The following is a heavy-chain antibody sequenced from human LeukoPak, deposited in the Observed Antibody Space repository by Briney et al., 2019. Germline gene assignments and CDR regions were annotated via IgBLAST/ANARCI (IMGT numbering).Heavy chain of an antibody. CDR2: INAGNGNT. V-gene: IGHV1-3*01. Sequence: ASVKVSCKASGGTFSSYAISWVRQAPGQRLEWMGWINAGNGNTKYSQKFQGRVTITRDTSASTAYMELSSLRSEDTAVYYCARVGSGSYGAFDYWGQGTLVTVSS. J-gene: IGHJ4*02. D-gene: IGHD1-26*01. CDR3: ARVGSGSYGAFDY. CDR1: GGTFSSYA.